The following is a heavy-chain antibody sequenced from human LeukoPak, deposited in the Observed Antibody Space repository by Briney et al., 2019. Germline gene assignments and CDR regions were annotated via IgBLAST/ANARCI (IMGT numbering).Heavy chain of an antibody. D-gene: IGHD6-19*01. CDR2: IYYSGST. CDR3: ARLDSSGWYGGVYYFDH. V-gene: IGHV4-39*01. Sequence: PSETLSLTCTVSGGSISSSSYYWGWIRQPPGKGLEWIGSIYYSGSTYYNPSLKSRVTISADTSKNQFSLKLSSVTAADTAVYYCARLDSSGWYGGVYYFDHWGQGALVTVSS. J-gene: IGHJ4*02. CDR1: GGSISSSSYY.